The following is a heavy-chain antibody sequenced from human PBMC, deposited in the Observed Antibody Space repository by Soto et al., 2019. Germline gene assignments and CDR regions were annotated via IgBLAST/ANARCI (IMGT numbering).Heavy chain of an antibody. V-gene: IGHV3-30-3*01. CDR3: ARTPNPPGTMIVVETYYFDY. D-gene: IGHD3-22*01. J-gene: IGHJ4*02. CDR1: GFTFSSYA. CDR2: ISYDGSNK. Sequence: GGSLRLSCAASGFTFSSYAMHWVRQAPGKGLEWVAVISYDGSNKYYADPVKGRFTISRDNAKNSLYLQMNSLRAEDTAVYYCARTPNPPGTMIVVETYYFDYWGQGTLVTVSS.